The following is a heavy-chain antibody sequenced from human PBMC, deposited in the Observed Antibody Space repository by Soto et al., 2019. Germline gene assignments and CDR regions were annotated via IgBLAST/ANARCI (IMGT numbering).Heavy chain of an antibody. V-gene: IGHV4-34*01. CDR1: GGSFRGYY. CDR2: LNPCGST. D-gene: IGHD3-10*01. CDR3: SRGNVVRGSYVTRNY. Sequence: QVQLQQWGAGLLKPSATLSLTAAVYGGSFRGYYWSWIRQPPGKGLEWIGELNPCGSTNYTQSLRIRVAVAVATCKNPFLLQLRSVTAADTALYYCSRGNVVRGSYVTRNYWGRGILVTVSS. J-gene: IGHJ4*02.